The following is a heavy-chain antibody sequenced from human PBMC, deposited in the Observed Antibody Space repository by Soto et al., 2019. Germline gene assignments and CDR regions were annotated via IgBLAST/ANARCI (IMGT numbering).Heavy chain of an antibody. CDR2: IYYSGST. D-gene: IGHD3-10*01. V-gene: IGHV4-59*01. CDR3: ARDRGGSGTMRWWFDP. Sequence: SETLSLTCTVSGGSISSYYWSWIRQPPGKGLEWIGYIYYSGSTNYNPSLKSRVTISVDTSKNQFSLKLSSVTAADTAVYYCARDRGGSGTMRWWFDPWGQGTLVTVSS. CDR1: GGSISSYY. J-gene: IGHJ5*02.